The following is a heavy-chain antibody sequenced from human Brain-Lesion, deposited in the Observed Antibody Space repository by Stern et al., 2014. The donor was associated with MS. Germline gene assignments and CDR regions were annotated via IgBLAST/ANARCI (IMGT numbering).Heavy chain of an antibody. CDR3: ATIPPHIEGAAFEI. D-gene: IGHD1-26*01. V-gene: IGHV4-31*03. CDR2: MHHSGTT. J-gene: IGHJ3*02. Sequence: QLQESGPGLVKPSQTLSLTCTVSGVSVSSGGYYWTWIRQVPGKGLEWVGYMHHSGTTFYNPSLKGRVSISRDTSENQFSLNLRSVIAADTAVYYCATIPPHIEGAAFEIWGQGTMVTVSS. CDR1: GVSVSSGGYY.